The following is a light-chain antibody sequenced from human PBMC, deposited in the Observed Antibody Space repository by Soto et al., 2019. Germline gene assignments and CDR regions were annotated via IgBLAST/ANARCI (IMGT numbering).Light chain of an antibody. Sequence: EIVLTQSPGTLSLSPGERATLSCRASQTVPNSPLAWYQHKPGQAPRLLLYDAVTSATGIPDRFTGSGFGTDCTLTISRLEPEDFAGDYCQLYGTSPKTFGQGTRVEI. CDR2: DAV. V-gene: IGKV3-20*01. J-gene: IGKJ1*01. CDR1: QTVPNSP. CDR3: QLYGTSPKT.